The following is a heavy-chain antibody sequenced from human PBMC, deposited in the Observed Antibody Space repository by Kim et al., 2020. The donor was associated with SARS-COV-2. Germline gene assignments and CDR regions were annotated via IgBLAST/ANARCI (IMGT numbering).Heavy chain of an antibody. V-gene: IGHV3-33*05. CDR2: ISNDGTTA. CDR3: ARPPSSHFDF. Sequence: GGSLRLSCAASGFIFRNFGMHWVRQAPGKGLEWAAFISNDGTTAIYADSVRGRFTISRDYSENKLYLQMDSLSAGDTAVYYCARPPSSHFDFWGQVTLVT. J-gene: IGHJ4*02. CDR1: GFIFRNFG. D-gene: IGHD3-10*01.